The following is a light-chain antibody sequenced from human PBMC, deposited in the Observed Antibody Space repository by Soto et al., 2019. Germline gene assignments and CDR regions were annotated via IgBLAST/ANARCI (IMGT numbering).Light chain of an antibody. V-gene: IGKV3-15*01. J-gene: IGKJ1*01. Sequence: EIVMTQSPATLSVSPGERATLSCRASQSVSPNLAWYQQKPGQAPRLLIYAASTRATGIPARFSGSGSGTEFTLTINSLQSEDFAVYYCQQYNNWPRTVGQGTKVDSK. CDR3: QQYNNWPRT. CDR2: AAS. CDR1: QSVSPN.